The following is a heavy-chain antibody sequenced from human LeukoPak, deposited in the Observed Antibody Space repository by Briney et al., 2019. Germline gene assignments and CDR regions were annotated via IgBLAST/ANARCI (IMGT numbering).Heavy chain of an antibody. CDR3: ARLKSPRRPPVVADHQGPFDI. D-gene: IGHD5-12*01. Sequence: GRSLRLSCVVSALLFSSYSMNCVRQAPGEGLGWVSSISSSSTYIYYADSVKGRFTIARDNSRNTLYLQMNSLGAEDTAVYYCARLKSPRRPPVVADHQGPFDIWGQGTVVTVSS. V-gene: IGHV3-21*01. CDR2: ISSSSTYI. CDR1: ALLFSSYS. J-gene: IGHJ3*02.